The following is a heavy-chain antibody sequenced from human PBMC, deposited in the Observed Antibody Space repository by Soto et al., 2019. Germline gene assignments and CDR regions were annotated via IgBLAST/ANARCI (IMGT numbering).Heavy chain of an antibody. CDR3: ANAPDRSSYYFDY. Sequence: GGSLRLSCAASGFTFSSYAMSWVRQAPGKGLEWVSAISGSGGSTYYADSVKGRFTISRDNSKNTLYLQMNSLRAEDTAVYYCANAPDRSSYYFDYWGQGTLVTVSS. D-gene: IGHD6-6*01. J-gene: IGHJ4*02. CDR1: GFTFSSYA. V-gene: IGHV3-23*01. CDR2: ISGSGGST.